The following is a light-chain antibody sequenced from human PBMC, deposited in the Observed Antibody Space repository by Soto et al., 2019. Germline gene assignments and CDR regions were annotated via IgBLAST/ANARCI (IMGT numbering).Light chain of an antibody. CDR1: VLAKKY. V-gene: IGLV3-27*01. Sequence: SYELTQPSSVAVSPGQTARISCSGDVLAKKYARWIQQKPGQAPVVVIYKDSERPSGIPERFSGSSSGTTVTLTISGAQVEDEADYYCYSVADNNVIFAGGTKVTVL. J-gene: IGLJ2*01. CDR2: KDS. CDR3: YSVADNNVI.